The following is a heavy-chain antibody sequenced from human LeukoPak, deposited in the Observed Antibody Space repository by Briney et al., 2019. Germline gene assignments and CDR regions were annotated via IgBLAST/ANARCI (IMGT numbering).Heavy chain of an antibody. D-gene: IGHD3-10*01. J-gene: IGHJ4*02. CDR2: IFSRGNT. CDR3: ARAASYFYGSGIDS. Sequence: SETLSLTCTVSGDSISNYYWSWIRQPPGKGLEWIGYIFSRGNTNYNPSFQSRVTISVDTSKKQISLKLRSVTAADAAVYYCARAASYFYGSGIDSWGQGTQVIVSS. CDR1: GDSISNYY. V-gene: IGHV4-59*12.